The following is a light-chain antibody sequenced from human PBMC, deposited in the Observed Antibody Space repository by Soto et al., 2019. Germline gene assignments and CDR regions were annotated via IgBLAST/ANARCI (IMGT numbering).Light chain of an antibody. J-gene: IGKJ1*01. Sequence: ENVLTQSPGTLSLSPGERATLSCRASHSVRSSYLAWYQQKHGQAPGLLIYGASSRATGIPDRFSGSGSGSETDFTLTISRLEPEDFAVYYCHQYGNSPETFGQGIRVELK. CDR3: HQYGNSPET. CDR2: GAS. V-gene: IGKV3-20*01. CDR1: HSVRSSY.